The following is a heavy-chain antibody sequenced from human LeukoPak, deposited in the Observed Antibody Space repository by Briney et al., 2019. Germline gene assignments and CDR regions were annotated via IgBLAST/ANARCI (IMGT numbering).Heavy chain of an antibody. V-gene: IGHV4-31*03. J-gene: IGHJ5*02. CDR2: IYYSGST. CDR3: ARRVGATNYNWFDP. D-gene: IGHD1-26*01. Sequence: SQTLSLTCTVSGGSISSGGYYWSWIRQHPGKGLEWIGYIYYSGSTYYNPSLKSRVTISVDTSKNQFSLKLSSVTAADTAVYYRARRVGATNYNWFDPWGQGTLVTVSS. CDR1: GGSISSGGYY.